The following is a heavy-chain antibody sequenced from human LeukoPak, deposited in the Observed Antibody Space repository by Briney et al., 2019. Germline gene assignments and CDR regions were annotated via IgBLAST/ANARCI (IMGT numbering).Heavy chain of an antibody. CDR2: IYYSGST. Sequence: PSETLSLTCTVSGGSISSYYWSWIRQPPGKGLEWIGYIYYSGSTNYNPSLKSRVTISIDTSKNQFSLKLSSVTAADTAVYYCARANGGLDYWGQGTLVTVSS. J-gene: IGHJ4*02. V-gene: IGHV4-59*01. D-gene: IGHD2-8*01. CDR3: ARANGGLDY. CDR1: GGSISSYY.